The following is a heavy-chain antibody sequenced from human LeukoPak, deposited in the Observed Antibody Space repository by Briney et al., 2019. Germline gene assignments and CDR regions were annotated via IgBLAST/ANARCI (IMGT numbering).Heavy chain of an antibody. CDR1: GGSFSGYY. J-gene: IGHJ3*02. CDR3: ARKGIAVAGKRNAFDI. CDR2: INHSGST. Sequence: PSETLSLTCAVYGGSFSGYYWSWIRQPPGKGLEWIGEINHSGSTNYNPSLKSRVTISVDTSKNQFSLKLSSVTAADTAVYYCARKGIAVAGKRNAFDIWGQGTMVTVSS. V-gene: IGHV4-34*01. D-gene: IGHD6-19*01.